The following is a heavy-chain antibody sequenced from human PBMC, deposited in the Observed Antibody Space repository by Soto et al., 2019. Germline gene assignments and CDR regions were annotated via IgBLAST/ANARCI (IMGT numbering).Heavy chain of an antibody. J-gene: IGHJ5*02. CDR3: ATVRKGSGWYDDH. CDR1: GFTFRNYG. CDR2: IWYDGGIK. D-gene: IGHD6-19*01. V-gene: IGHV3-33*01. Sequence: GGSLRLSCAASGFTFRNYGMHWVRQAPGKGLEWVAVIWYDGGIKYYADSVKGRFTISRDNSKNTLYLQMNSLGVEDTAVYYCATVRKGSGWYDDHWGQGTQVNVSS.